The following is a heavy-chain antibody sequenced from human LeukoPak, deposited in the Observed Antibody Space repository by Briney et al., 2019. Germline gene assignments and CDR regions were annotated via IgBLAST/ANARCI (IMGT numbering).Heavy chain of an antibody. CDR2: VYTSGST. V-gene: IGHV4-4*07. Sequence: SETLSLTCTVSGGSISGYYWSWIRQPAGKGLEWIGRVYTSGSTNYNPSLKSRVTMSIDTSKNQFSLNLSSVTAADTAVYYCAKSPSGRGGYNWFDPWGQGTLVTVST. CDR1: GGSISGYY. D-gene: IGHD3-16*01. J-gene: IGHJ5*02. CDR3: AKSPSGRGGYNWFDP.